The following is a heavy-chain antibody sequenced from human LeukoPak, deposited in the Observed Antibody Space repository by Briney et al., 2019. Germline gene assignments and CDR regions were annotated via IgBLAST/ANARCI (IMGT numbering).Heavy chain of an antibody. CDR1: GGSISTSTYY. CDR3: ARRVYSGSYNWYFDL. V-gene: IGHV4-39*01. J-gene: IGHJ2*01. D-gene: IGHD1-26*01. CDR2: ISYSGST. Sequence: SETLSLTCTVSGGSISTSTYYWGWIRQPPGKGLEWIGSISYSGSTYNNPSLKSRVTISVDTSKNQFSLKLISVTAPDTAVYYCARRVYSGSYNWYFDLWGRGTLVTASS.